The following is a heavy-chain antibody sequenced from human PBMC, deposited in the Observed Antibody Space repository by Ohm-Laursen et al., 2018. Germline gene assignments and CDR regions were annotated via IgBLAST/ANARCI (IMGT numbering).Heavy chain of an antibody. Sequence: TLSLTCTVSGGSISRSYWSWIRQPPGKGLEWIGYIYSRGSTNYNPSLKSRVTLSVDTSKNQFSLNLSSVTAADTAVYYCARGPEYGSGDAFDIWGQGTMVTVSS. CDR1: GGSISRSY. V-gene: IGHV4-59*01. CDR2: IYSRGST. J-gene: IGHJ3*02. CDR3: ARGPEYGSGDAFDI. D-gene: IGHD6-25*01.